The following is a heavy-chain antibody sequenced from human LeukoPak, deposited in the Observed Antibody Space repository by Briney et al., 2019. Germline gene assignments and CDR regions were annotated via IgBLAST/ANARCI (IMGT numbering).Heavy chain of an antibody. Sequence: GGSLRLSCTASGFTFSTYAMTWVRQAPGKRLEWISSMSSGSSYIYYADSVRGRFTIARDNTKNSLFLVMNNLRTEDTAIYYCARDRPTGASRVFVVQWGQGTQVTVSS. CDR2: MSSGSSYI. D-gene: IGHD3-3*01. CDR3: ARDRPTGASRVFVVQ. CDR1: GFTFSTYA. V-gene: IGHV3-21*06. J-gene: IGHJ4*02.